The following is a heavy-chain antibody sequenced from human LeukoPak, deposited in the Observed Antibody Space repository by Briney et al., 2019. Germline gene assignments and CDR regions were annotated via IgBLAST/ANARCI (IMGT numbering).Heavy chain of an antibody. CDR2: LGTAGDT. D-gene: IGHD5-12*01. Sequence: GGSLRLSCAASGFILSNYAMHWVRQPAGKGLEWVSALGTAGDTFYPGSVKGRFTISRDNAKKSLFLQMSSLRAEDTAIYYCARQSTPRGNFDYWGQGTLVTVSS. V-gene: IGHV3-13*01. CDR1: GFILSNYA. CDR3: ARQSTPRGNFDY. J-gene: IGHJ4*02.